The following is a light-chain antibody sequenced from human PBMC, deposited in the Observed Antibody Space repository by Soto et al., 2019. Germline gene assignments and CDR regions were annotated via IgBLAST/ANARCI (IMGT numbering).Light chain of an antibody. CDR3: QTWDTGISVV. V-gene: IGLV4-69*01. Sequence: QLVLTQSPSASASLGASVKLTCTLSSGHSNYAIAWHQQQPEKGPRYLMKLNNDGSHSKGDGIPDRFSGSSSGADRYLTISSLQSEDESDYYCQTWDTGISVVFGGGTKLTVL. CDR2: LNNDGSH. J-gene: IGLJ2*01. CDR1: SGHSNYA.